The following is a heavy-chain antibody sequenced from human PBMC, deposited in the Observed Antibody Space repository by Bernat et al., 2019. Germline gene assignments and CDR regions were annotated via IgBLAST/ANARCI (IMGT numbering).Heavy chain of an antibody. CDR2: ISSSGSDI. J-gene: IGHJ4*02. D-gene: IGHD2-8*01. CDR3: TKRGVPDY. CDR1: VFTFSSSE. Sequence: EVHLAESGGGLVQPGGSLRLSCTASVFTFSSSEMNWVRQPPGKGLEWVSYISSSGSDIYYADSVRGRFTISRDNAKSSLYLQMNSLRAEDTAVYYCTKRGVPDYWGQGTLVTVSS. V-gene: IGHV3-48*03.